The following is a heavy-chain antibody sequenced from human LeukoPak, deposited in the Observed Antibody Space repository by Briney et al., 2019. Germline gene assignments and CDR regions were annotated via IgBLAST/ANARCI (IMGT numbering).Heavy chain of an antibody. CDR3: ARDCSSTSCYIDY. Sequence: GGSLRLSCAASGFTFSDYYMSWIRQAPGKGLEGVSYISSSGSTIYYADSVKGRFTISRDNAKNSLYLQMNSLRAEDTAVYYCARDCSSTSCYIDYWGQGTLVTVSS. V-gene: IGHV3-11*01. CDR2: ISSSGSTI. J-gene: IGHJ4*02. CDR1: GFTFSDYY. D-gene: IGHD2-2*02.